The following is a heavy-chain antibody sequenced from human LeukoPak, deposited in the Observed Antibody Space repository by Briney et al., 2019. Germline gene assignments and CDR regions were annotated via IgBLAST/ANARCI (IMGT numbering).Heavy chain of an antibody. CDR3: AREGVDCSSTTCSFDN. D-gene: IGHD2-2*01. Sequence: GGSLRLSCAASGFTFSSYGMHWVRQAPGKGLEWVAVISYDGSNKYYADSVKGRFTISRDNSKNTLYLQMNSLRAEDTAVYYCAREGVDCSSTTCSFDNWGQGTLVTVSS. J-gene: IGHJ4*02. CDR1: GFTFSSYG. CDR2: ISYDGSNK. V-gene: IGHV3-30*03.